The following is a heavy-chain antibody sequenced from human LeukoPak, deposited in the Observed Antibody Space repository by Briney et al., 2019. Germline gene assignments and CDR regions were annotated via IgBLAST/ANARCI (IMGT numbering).Heavy chain of an antibody. CDR1: GGSISSYY. V-gene: IGHV4-4*07. J-gene: IGHJ5*02. D-gene: IGHD3-16*01. CDR3: ARDLLRLGMSNWFDP. Sequence: PSETLSLTCAVSGGSISSYYWSWIRQPAGKGLEWIGRIYTSGSTNYNPSLKSRVTMSVDTSKNQFSLKLSSVTAADTAVYYCARDLLRLGMSNWFDPWGQGTLVTVSS. CDR2: IYTSGST.